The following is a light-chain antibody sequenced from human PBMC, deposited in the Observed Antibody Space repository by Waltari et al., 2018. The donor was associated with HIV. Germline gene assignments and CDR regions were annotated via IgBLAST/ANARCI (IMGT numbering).Light chain of an antibody. Sequence: SSGLTHPPSVSVSPGQTASISSSGHELGHKYVSWYQQKPGQSPVLLIYKDTERHSGIPERFSGSNSGNTATLNIRGAQATDEAEYFCQALATWDSTSGGVFGTGTRVTVL. J-gene: IGLJ1*01. CDR2: KDT. V-gene: IGLV3-1*01. CDR1: ELGHKY. CDR3: QALATWDSTSGGV.